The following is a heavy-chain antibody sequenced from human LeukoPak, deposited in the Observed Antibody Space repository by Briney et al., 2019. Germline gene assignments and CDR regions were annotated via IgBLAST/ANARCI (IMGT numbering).Heavy chain of an antibody. J-gene: IGHJ5*02. CDR2: IKPMGGRK. CDR1: GYTFTSYY. D-gene: IGHD6-19*01. V-gene: IGHV1-46*01. CDR3: ARDLVAVAGAMS. Sequence: ASVKVSCKASGYTFTSYYMHWVRQATAQGLEWMGIIKPMGGRKSYAQKFQGRVTVTRYTSTSTVYMELCSLRSEDTAVYLCARDLVAVAGAMSWGQGALGTVSS.